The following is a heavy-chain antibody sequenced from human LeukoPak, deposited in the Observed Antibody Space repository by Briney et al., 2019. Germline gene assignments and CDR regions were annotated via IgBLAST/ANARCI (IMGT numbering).Heavy chain of an antibody. CDR2: ISGVST. V-gene: IGHV3-23*01. CDR3: AKDLSRAVAADWFDP. Sequence: GGSLRLSCAASGFTFSSYDMSWVRLAPGKGLEWVSSISGVSTYYTDSVKGRFTISRDNSKNTLYLQMNSLRIDDTAVYYCAKDLSRAVAADWFDPRGRGTLVTVSS. D-gene: IGHD6-19*01. CDR1: GFTFSSYD. J-gene: IGHJ5*02.